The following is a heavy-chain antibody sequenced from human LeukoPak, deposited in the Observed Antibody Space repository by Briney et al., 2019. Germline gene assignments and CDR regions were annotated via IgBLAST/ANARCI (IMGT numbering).Heavy chain of an antibody. CDR3: AKQPYYDGGASYPGYFGR. CDR2: ISGVGGRT. D-gene: IGHD3-22*01. CDR1: GFSFSSYA. V-gene: IGHV3-23*01. Sequence: GGSLTLSCAASGFSFSSYAMAWVRQAPGKGLEWVSSISGVGGRTYYAGSVKGPFPISRDNSKNTLYLQVSSLRAEDTAGYFCAKQPYYDGGASYPGYFGRWGQGILVTVSS. J-gene: IGHJ4*02.